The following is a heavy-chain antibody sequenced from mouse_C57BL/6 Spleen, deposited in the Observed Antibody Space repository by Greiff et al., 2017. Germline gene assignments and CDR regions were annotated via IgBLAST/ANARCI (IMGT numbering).Heavy chain of an antibody. V-gene: IGHV1-69*01. CDR3: ARGISYFDY. J-gene: IGHJ2*01. CDR2: IDPSDSYT. Sequence: QVQLKEPGAELVMPGASVKLSCKASGYTFTSYWMHWVKQRPGQGLEWIGEIDPSDSYTNYNQKFKGKSTLTVDKSSSTAYMQLSSLTSEDSAVYYCARGISYFDYWGQGTTLTVSS. CDR1: GYTFTSYW.